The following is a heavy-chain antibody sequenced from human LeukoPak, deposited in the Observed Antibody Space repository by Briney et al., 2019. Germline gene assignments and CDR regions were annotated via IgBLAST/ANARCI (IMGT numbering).Heavy chain of an antibody. Sequence: SETLSLTCTVSGGSINYYYWMWIRQPPGKGLEWIGYIYYSGGTHYNPSLKSRVTMLVDTSKNQFSLKLTAVTAADTAVYYCARVSASGTAMANDFDYWGQGTLVTVSS. CDR1: GGSINYYY. V-gene: IGHV4-59*01. D-gene: IGHD5-18*01. CDR2: IYYSGGT. J-gene: IGHJ4*02. CDR3: ARVSASGTAMANDFDY.